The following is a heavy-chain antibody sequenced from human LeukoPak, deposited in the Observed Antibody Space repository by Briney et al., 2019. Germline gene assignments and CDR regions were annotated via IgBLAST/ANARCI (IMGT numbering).Heavy chain of an antibody. CDR1: GGSFSGYY. V-gene: IGHV4-34*01. Sequence: SETLSLTCAVYGGSFSGYYWSWIRQPPGKGLEWIGEINHSGSTNYNPSLKGRVTLSVDTSKNQFSLKLSSVTAADTAVYYCARGRGYNSFDYWGQGTLVTVSS. D-gene: IGHD2/OR15-2a*01. CDR2: INHSGST. J-gene: IGHJ4*02. CDR3: ARGRGYNSFDY.